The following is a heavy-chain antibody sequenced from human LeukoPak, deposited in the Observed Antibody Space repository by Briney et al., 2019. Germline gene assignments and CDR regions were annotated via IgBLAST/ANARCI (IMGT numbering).Heavy chain of an antibody. CDR3: AKRGPSDYFYGMDV. CDR1: GFTFSGYG. D-gene: IGHD2-2*01. J-gene: IGHJ6*02. V-gene: IGHV3-30*18. CDR2: ISYDGSNK. Sequence: GGSLRLSCGASGFTFSGYGMHWVRQAPGKGLEWVAVISYDGSNKYYADSVKGRVTISRDKSKNTLYLQMNSLRAEDTAVYYCAKRGPSDYFYGMDVWGQGTTVTVSS.